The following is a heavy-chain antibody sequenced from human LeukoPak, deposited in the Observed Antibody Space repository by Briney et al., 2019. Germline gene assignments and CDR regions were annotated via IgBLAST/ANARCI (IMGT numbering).Heavy chain of an antibody. CDR3: ATGPRYCSGGSCTTHDAFDI. J-gene: IGHJ3*02. CDR2: FDPEDGET. CDR1: GYTLTELS. D-gene: IGHD2-15*01. V-gene: IGHV1-24*01. Sequence: ASVKVSCKVSGYTLTELSMHWVRQAPGKGLERMGGFDPEDGETIYAQKFQGRVTMTEDTFTDTAYMELSSLRSEDTAVYYCATGPRYCSGGSCTTHDAFDIWGQGTMVTVSS.